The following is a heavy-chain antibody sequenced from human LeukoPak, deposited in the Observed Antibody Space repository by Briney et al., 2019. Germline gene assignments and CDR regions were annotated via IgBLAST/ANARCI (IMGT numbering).Heavy chain of an antibody. Sequence: GGSLRLSCAASGFTFSSYAMHWVRQAPGKGLEWVAVIWYDGSNKYYADSVKGRFTISRDNSKNTLYLQMNSLRAEDTAVYYCARDGIVVVPAAYNWFDPWGQGTLVTVSS. V-gene: IGHV3-33*08. D-gene: IGHD2-2*01. CDR2: IWYDGSNK. CDR3: ARDGIVVVPAAYNWFDP. J-gene: IGHJ5*02. CDR1: GFTFSSYA.